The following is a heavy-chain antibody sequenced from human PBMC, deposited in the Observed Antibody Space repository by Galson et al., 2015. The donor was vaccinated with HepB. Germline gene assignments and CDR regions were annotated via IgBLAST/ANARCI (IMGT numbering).Heavy chain of an antibody. J-gene: IGHJ5*02. Sequence: SLRLSCAASGFTFSDYYMSWIRQAPGKGLEWVSYISGSSTYTNYADSVKGRFTISRDNAKNSLFLQMNSLRADDKAVYYGARDRGRRMTLGIGSRLGPCGQGSLVTVSP. V-gene: IGHV3-11*06. CDR2: ISGSSTYT. D-gene: IGHD6-13*01. CDR3: ARDRGRRMTLGIGSRLGP. CDR1: GFTFSDYY.